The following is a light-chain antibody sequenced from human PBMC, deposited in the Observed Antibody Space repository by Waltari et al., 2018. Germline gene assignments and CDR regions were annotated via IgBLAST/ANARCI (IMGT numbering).Light chain of an antibody. J-gene: IGKJ3*01. Sequence: DIQMTQSPSSLSASVGDRVTITCRASQNIRNYLNWYQQKPGKAPNLLIYAASSLQSGVPSRFSGSGSGTDCTLTISSLQPEDFASYYCQQSHSSPLFTFGPGTKV. CDR1: QNIRNY. CDR2: AAS. V-gene: IGKV1-39*01. CDR3: QQSHSSPLFT.